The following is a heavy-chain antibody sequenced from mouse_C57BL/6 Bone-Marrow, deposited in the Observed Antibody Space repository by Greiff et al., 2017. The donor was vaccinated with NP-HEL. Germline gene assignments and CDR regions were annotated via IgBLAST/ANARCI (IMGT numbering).Heavy chain of an antibody. Sequence: EVNVVESGGGLVKPGGSLKLSCAASGFTFSSYAMSWVRQTPEKRLEWVATISDGGSYTYYPDNVKGRFTISRDNAKNNLYLQMSHLKSEDTAMYYCARITAGAWFAYWGQGTLVTVSA. CDR2: ISDGGSYT. CDR3: ARITAGAWFAY. J-gene: IGHJ3*01. CDR1: GFTFSSYA. D-gene: IGHD1-1*01. V-gene: IGHV5-4*03.